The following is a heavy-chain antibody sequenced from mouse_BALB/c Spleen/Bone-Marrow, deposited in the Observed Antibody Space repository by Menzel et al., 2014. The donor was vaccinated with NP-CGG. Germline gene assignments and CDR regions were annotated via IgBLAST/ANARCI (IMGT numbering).Heavy chain of an antibody. D-gene: IGHD2-14*01. J-gene: IGHJ3*01. V-gene: IGHV14-3*02. CDR3: ATYYWYDRGFAY. CDR2: IDPANGNT. Sequence: VQLQQSGAELVEPGASVKLSCTASGFNIKDTYMHWVKQRPEQGLEWIGRIDPANGNTKYDPKFQGKAPITADISSNTAFLRLSSLTSEGSAVYYCATYYWYDRGFAYWGQGALVAVSA. CDR1: GFNIKDTY.